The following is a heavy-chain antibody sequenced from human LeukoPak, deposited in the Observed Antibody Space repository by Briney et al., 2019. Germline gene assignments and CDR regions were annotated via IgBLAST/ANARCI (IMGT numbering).Heavy chain of an antibody. V-gene: IGHV1-69*13. CDR3: ARGIDIVVVRKIDYTFDY. Sequence: SVKVSCKASGGTFSSYAISWVRQAPGRGLEWMGGIIPIFGTANYAQKFQGRVTITADESTSTAYMELSSLRSEDTAVYYCARGIDIVVVRKIDYTFDYWGQGTLVTVSS. CDR2: IIPIFGTA. CDR1: GGTFSSYA. J-gene: IGHJ4*02. D-gene: IGHD2-2*01.